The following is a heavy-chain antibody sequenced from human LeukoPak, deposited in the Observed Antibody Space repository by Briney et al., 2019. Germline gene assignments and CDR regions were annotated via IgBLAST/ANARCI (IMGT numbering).Heavy chain of an antibody. CDR2: ISSSSSYI. D-gene: IGHD4-23*01. V-gene: IGHV3-21*01. J-gene: IGHJ4*02. Sequence: GGSLRLSCAASGFTFSSYSMNWVRQAPGKGLEWVSSISSSSSYIYYADSVKGRFTISRDNAKNSLYLQMNSLRAEDTAVYYCARGRTVVGENDYFDYWGQGTLVTVSS. CDR3: ARGRTVVGENDYFDY. CDR1: GFTFSSYS.